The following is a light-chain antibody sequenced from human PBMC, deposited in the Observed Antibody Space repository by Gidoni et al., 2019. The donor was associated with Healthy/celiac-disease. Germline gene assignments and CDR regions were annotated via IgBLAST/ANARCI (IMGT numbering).Light chain of an antibody. CDR2: AAS. CDR3: QQRSNWPLT. V-gene: IGKV3-11*01. Sequence: EIVLTQSPATLSLSPGERATLSCRASQSVSSYLAWYQQKPGQAPRILIYAASNRATGIPARFSGSWSGTDFTLTISSLEPEDFAVYYCQQRSNWPLTFGGGTKVEIK. CDR1: QSVSSY. J-gene: IGKJ4*01.